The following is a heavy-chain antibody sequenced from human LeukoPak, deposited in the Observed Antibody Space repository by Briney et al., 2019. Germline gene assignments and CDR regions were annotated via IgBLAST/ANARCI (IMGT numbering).Heavy chain of an antibody. V-gene: IGHV3-33*01. J-gene: IGHJ3*02. CDR2: XXYDGTYE. CDR3: XRGNLRXXXXXXSAXDI. CDR1: GFTFSDYG. Sequence: GGSLRLPCAASGFTFSDYGMHWVRQAPGKGLEWVAXXXYDGTYEYXADSVKGRFTISRDNSKNTLYLQMNSLRAEGTAVYYXXRGNLRXXXXXXSAXDIWGQGTMVTVSS. D-gene: IGHD1-14*01.